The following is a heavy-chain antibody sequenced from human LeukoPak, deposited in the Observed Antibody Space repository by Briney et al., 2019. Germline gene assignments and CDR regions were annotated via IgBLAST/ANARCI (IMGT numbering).Heavy chain of an antibody. CDR1: GGSISSGDYY. Sequence: PSETLSLTCTVSGGSISSGDYYWSWIREPPGKGLEWIGYIYYSGSTYYNPSLKSRVTISVDTSKNQFSLKLSSVTAADTAVYYCARVDYGGEGVFDYWGQGTLVTVSS. CDR3: ARVDYGGEGVFDY. V-gene: IGHV4-30-4*08. D-gene: IGHD4-23*01. J-gene: IGHJ4*02. CDR2: IYYSGST.